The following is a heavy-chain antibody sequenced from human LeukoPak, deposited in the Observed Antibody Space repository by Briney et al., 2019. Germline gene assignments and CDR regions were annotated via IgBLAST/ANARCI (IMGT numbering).Heavy chain of an antibody. V-gene: IGHV1-46*01. J-gene: IGHJ4*02. CDR2: INPSGGST. Sequence: GASVKVSCKASGYTFTSYYMHWVRQAPGQGLEWMGIINPSGGSTSYAQKFQGRVTMTRDTSTSTVYMELSSLRSEDTAVYYCARDGRSGYNSSWLFDYWGQGTLVTVSS. CDR3: ARDGRSGYNSSWLFDY. CDR1: GYTFTSYY. D-gene: IGHD6-13*01.